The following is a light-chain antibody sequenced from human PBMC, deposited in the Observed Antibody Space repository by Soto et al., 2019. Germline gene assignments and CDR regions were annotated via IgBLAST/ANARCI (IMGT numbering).Light chain of an antibody. Sequence: QSALTQPASVSGSPGQSITISCTGTSSDVGSYNLVSWYQQHPGKAPKLMIYEVSKRPSGVSNRFSGSKSGNTASLTISGIQAEDEADYYGCSYAGSSTSVVFGGGTKLTVL. CDR3: CSYAGSSTSVV. V-gene: IGLV2-23*02. CDR2: EVS. CDR1: SSDVGSYNL. J-gene: IGLJ2*01.